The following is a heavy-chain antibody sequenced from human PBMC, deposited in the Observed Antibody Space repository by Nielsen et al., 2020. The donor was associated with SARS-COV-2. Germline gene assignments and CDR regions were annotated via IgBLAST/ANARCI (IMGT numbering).Heavy chain of an antibody. V-gene: IGHV1-46*01. CDR3: ARGPRANWFDP. CDR1: GYTLTELS. Sequence: ASVKVSCKVSGYTLTELSMHWVRQAPGQGLEWMGIVNPSGGSTSYAQKFQGRVTMTRDTSISTAYMELSRLRSDDTAVYYCARGPRANWFDPWGQGTLVTVSS. J-gene: IGHJ5*02. CDR2: VNPSGGST.